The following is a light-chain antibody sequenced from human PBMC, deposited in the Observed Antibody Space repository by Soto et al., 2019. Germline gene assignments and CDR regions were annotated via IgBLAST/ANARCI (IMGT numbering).Light chain of an antibody. CDR3: HSYDSRLNCYV. CDR2: RNN. CDR1: NSNIGNNY. J-gene: IGLJ1*01. V-gene: IGLV1-47*01. Sequence: QSVLSQPPSASGTPGQRVTISCSGSNSNIGNNYVYWYQQLPGTAPKLLIYRNNQRPSGVPDRISGSKSGTSASLAITGLQADDEADYYCHSYDSRLNCYVFGTGTKVTVL.